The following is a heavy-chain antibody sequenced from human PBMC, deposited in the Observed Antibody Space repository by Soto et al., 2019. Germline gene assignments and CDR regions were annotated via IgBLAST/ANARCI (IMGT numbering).Heavy chain of an antibody. J-gene: IGHJ4*02. CDR1: GYTFSSYW. D-gene: IGHD5-12*01. CDR2: IFPGDSDT. V-gene: IGHV5-51*01. Sequence: GESLKISCKGSGYTFSSYWIGWVRQMPGRGLEWMGIIFPGDSDTRYSPSFQGQVTISADKSITTAYLQWSSLKASDTGMYYYATHYTGYENYWGQGTLVTVSS. CDR3: ATHYTGYENY.